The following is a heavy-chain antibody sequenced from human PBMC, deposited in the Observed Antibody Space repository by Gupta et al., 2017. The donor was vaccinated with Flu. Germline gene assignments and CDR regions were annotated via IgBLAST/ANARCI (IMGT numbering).Heavy chain of an antibody. Sequence: EVQLVESGGGLVKPGGSLRLSCAASGFTFSSYSMNWVRQAPGKGLEWVSSISSSSSYIYYTDSVKGRFTISRDNAKNSLYLQMNSLRAEDTAVYYCAKSDRGCANAVCYYHFDYWGQGTLVTVSS. V-gene: IGHV3-21*01. J-gene: IGHJ4*02. CDR2: ISSSSSYI. CDR3: AKSDRGCANAVCYYHFDY. D-gene: IGHD2-8*01. CDR1: GFTFSSYS.